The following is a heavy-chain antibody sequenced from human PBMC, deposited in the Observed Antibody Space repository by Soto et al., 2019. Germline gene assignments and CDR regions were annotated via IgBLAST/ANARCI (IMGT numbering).Heavy chain of an antibody. CDR1: GASVSSAEHY. Sequence: QVHLQESGPGLLTASQTLSLTCTLSGASVSSAEHYWSWSRQPPGKVLEGIGYTYYSGGSYYNASLQRRVSISVDTTQNQFSLKLTSVTAADTAVYYCARLSGYDPAGAADKWGPGILVSVSS. V-gene: IGHV4-30-4*01. CDR3: ARLSGYDPAGAADK. CDR2: TYYSGGS. J-gene: IGHJ4*02. D-gene: IGHD5-12*01.